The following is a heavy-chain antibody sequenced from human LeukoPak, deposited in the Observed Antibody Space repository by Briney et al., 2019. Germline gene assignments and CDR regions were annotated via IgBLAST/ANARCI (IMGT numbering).Heavy chain of an antibody. D-gene: IGHD3-22*01. CDR3: ARVDSSGNTLDY. V-gene: IGHV3-74*01. Sequence: GGSLRLSCAASGFTFSSYWMHWVRQAPGKGLVWVSRINSDGSSTSYADSVKGRFTISRDNAKNSLYLQMNSLRAEDTAVYYCARVDSSGNTLDYWGQGTLVTVSS. CDR2: INSDGSST. CDR1: GFTFSSYW. J-gene: IGHJ4*02.